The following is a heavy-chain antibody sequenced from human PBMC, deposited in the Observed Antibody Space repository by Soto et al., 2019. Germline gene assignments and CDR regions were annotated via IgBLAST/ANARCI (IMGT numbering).Heavy chain of an antibody. D-gene: IGHD2-15*01. CDR2: ISYDGSNK. CDR3: ARVVVVAATFQVGYYGMDV. V-gene: IGHV3-30-3*01. Sequence: QVQLVESGGGVVQPGRSLRLSCAASGFTFSSYAMHWVRQAPGKGLEWVAVISYDGSNKYYADSVKGRFTISRDNSXNXLXXQMNSLRAEDTAVYYCARVVVVAATFQVGYYGMDVWGQGTTVTVSS. J-gene: IGHJ6*02. CDR1: GFTFSSYA.